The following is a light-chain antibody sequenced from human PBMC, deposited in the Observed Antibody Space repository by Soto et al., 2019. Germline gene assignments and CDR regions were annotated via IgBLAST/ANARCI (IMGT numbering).Light chain of an antibody. CDR2: NDS. J-gene: IGLJ1*01. CDR1: SSNIGGNT. V-gene: IGLV1-44*01. Sequence: QSFLTQPPSASGTPGRRVTIACSGSSSNIGGNTVNWYQQLPGTAPRLLIYNDSQRPSGVPDRFSASKSGTSASLAISGLQSEDEADYYCASWDASLSLLYVLGTGTKGHRP. CDR3: ASWDASLSLLYV.